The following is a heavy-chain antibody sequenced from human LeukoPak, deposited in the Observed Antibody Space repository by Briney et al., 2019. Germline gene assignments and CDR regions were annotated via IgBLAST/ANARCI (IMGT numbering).Heavy chain of an antibody. CDR1: GYTFTGYY. V-gene: IGHV1-2*02. J-gene: IGHJ4*02. CDR2: INPNSGGT. D-gene: IGHD2-2*02. Sequence: GASVKVSCKASGYTFTGYYMNWVRQAPGQGLEWMGWINPNSGGTNYAQKFQGRVTMTRDTSISTAYMELSRLRSDDTAMYYCASSGDCSSTSCYSDYWGQGTLVTVSS. CDR3: ASSGDCSSTSCYSDY.